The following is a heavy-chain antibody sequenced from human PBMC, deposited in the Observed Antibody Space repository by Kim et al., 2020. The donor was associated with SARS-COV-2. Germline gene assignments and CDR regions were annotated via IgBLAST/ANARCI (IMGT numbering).Heavy chain of an antibody. CDR2: ISSSSSYI. D-gene: IGHD1-26*01. CDR1: GFTFSSYS. J-gene: IGHJ4*02. Sequence: GGSLRLSCAASGFTFSSYSMNWVRQAPGKGLEWVSSISSSSSYIYYADSVKGRFTISRDNAKNSLYLQMNSLRAEDTAVYYCARDPGKGSRRDYWGQGTLVTVSS. CDR3: ARDPGKGSRRDY. V-gene: IGHV3-21*01.